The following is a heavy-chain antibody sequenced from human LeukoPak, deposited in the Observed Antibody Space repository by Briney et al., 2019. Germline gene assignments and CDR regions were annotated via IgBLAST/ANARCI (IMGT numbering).Heavy chain of an antibody. CDR1: GFTFSSYW. CDR3: AREEHYDFWSGYYYYYGMDV. V-gene: IGHV3-7*01. CDR2: IKQDGSEK. D-gene: IGHD3-3*01. J-gene: IGHJ6*02. Sequence: PGGSLRLSCAASGFTFSSYWMSWVREAPGKGLEWVANIKQDGSEKYYVDSVKGRFTISRDNVKNSLYLQMNSLRAKDTAVYYCAREEHYDFWSGYYYYYGMDVWGQGTTVTVSS.